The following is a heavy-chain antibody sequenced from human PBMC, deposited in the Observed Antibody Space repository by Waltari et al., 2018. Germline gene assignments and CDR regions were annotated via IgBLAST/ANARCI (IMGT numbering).Heavy chain of an antibody. CDR3: ARYRLGSYYFDY. J-gene: IGHJ4*02. D-gene: IGHD3-10*01. CDR2: INHSGST. Sequence: QVQLQQWGAGLLKPSETLSLTCAVYGGSFSGYYWSWLRQPPGQGLEWIGEINHSGSTNYNPSLKSRVTISVDTSKNQFSLKLSSVTAADTAVYYCARYRLGSYYFDYWGQGTLVTVSS. CDR1: GGSFSGYY. V-gene: IGHV4-34*01.